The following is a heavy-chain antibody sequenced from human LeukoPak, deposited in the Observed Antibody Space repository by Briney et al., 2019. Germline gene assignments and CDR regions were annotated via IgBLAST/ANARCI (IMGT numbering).Heavy chain of an antibody. V-gene: IGHV3-30-3*01. CDR3: ARELGGGSGSYLRYYYGMDV. CDR2: ISYDGSNK. Sequence: GGSLRLSCAASGFTFSSYAMHWVRQAPGKGLEWVAVISYDGSNKYYADSVKGRFTISRDNSKNTLYLQMNSLRAEDTAVYYCARELGGGSGSYLRYYYGMDVWGQGTTVTVSS. D-gene: IGHD3-10*01. J-gene: IGHJ6*02. CDR1: GFTFSSYA.